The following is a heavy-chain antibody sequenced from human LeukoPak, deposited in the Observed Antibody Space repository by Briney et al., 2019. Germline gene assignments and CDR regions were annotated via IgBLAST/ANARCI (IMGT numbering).Heavy chain of an antibody. D-gene: IGHD6-19*01. CDR2: INDSGDST. CDR3: AKAAGGLVY. V-gene: IGHV3-23*01. CDR1: GFSFSSSA. Sequence: GASLRLSCAASGFSFSSSAMSWVRQAPGKGLEWVSAINDSGDSTYYADSVKGRFTVSRDNSKNTLYLQMNGLRAEGTAVYYCAKAAGGLVYWGQGTLVIISS. J-gene: IGHJ4*02.